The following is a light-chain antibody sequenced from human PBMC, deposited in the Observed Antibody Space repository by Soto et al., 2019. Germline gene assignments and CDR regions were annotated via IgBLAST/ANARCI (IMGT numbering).Light chain of an antibody. CDR2: DAS. V-gene: IGKV1-5*01. Sequence: DIQMTQSPSTLSASVGDRVTITCRASQSISSWLAWYQQKPGKAPKLLIYDASSLESGVPSRFSGSGSGTEFTLTISSLQPDEFATYYCQQYNSYRVTFGPGTKVDIK. CDR1: QSISSW. CDR3: QQYNSYRVT. J-gene: IGKJ3*01.